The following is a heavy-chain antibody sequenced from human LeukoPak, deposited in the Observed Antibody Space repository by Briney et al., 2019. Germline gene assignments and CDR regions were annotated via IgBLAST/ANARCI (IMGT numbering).Heavy chain of an antibody. D-gene: IGHD1-26*01. CDR2: ISGSGGST. V-gene: IGHV3-23*01. CDR3: AKGIVGISIVGS. Sequence: GGSLRLSCAASGFAFSSYAMSWVRQAPGKGLEWVSAISGSGGSTYYADPVKGRFTISRDNSKNTLYLQMNSLRAEDTAVYYCAKGIVGISIVGSWGHGTLGTVSA. J-gene: IGHJ5*01. CDR1: GFAFSSYA.